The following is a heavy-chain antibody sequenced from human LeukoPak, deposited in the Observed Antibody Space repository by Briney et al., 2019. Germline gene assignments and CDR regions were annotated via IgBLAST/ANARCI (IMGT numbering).Heavy chain of an antibody. D-gene: IGHD6-13*01. Sequence: ASVKVSCKTSGYTFTTYGISWVRQAPGQGLEWMGWISACNGNTNYAQKFQGRVTMTTDTSTNTAYMELRSLRSDDTAVYYCTRDLPYSSSWESIDYWGQGTLVTVSS. CDR3: TRDLPYSSSWESIDY. CDR1: GYTFTTYG. CDR2: ISACNGNT. J-gene: IGHJ4*02. V-gene: IGHV1-18*01.